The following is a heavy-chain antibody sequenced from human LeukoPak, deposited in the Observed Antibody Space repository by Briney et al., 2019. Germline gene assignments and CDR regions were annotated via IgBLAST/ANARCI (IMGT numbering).Heavy chain of an antibody. CDR3: ARQTAAAGTAEASNWFDP. CDR2: INPSGGST. CDR1: GYTFTSYY. J-gene: IGHJ5*02. V-gene: IGHV1-46*01. Sequence: ASVKVSCKASGYTFTSYYMHWVRQAPGQGLEWMGIINPSGGSTSYAQKFQGRVTMTRDMSTSTVYMELSSLRSEDTAVYYCARQTAAAGTAEASNWFDPWGQGTLVTVSS. D-gene: IGHD6-13*01.